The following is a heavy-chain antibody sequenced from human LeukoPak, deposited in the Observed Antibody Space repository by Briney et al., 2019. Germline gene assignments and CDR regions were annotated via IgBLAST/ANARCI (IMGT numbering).Heavy chain of an antibody. CDR1: GGSITRYY. D-gene: IGHD6-6*01. CDR2: IHTSGST. Sequence: SETLSLICTVSGGSITRYYWTYIRQPAGKGLEWIGRIHTSGSTNYNPSLKSRVTMSVDTSKNQFSLNLSSVTAADTAMYYCAREFSGTSIAARVFDSWGQGTLLTVSS. J-gene: IGHJ4*02. CDR3: AREFSGTSIAARVFDS. V-gene: IGHV4-4*07.